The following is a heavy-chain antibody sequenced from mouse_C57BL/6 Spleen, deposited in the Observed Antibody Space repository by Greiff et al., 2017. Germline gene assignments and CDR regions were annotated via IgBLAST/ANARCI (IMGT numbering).Heavy chain of an antibody. CDR2: ISNLAYSI. D-gene: IGHD1-1*01. J-gene: IGHJ1*03. CDR3: ARRYGSSYWYFDV. CDR1: GFTFSDYG. V-gene: IGHV5-15*01. Sequence: VQLQQSGGGLVQPGGSLKLSCAASGFTFSDYGMAWVRQAPRKGPEWVAFISNLAYSIYYADTVTGRFTISRENAKNTLYLEMSSLRSEDTAMYYCARRYGSSYWYFDVWGTGTTVTVSS.